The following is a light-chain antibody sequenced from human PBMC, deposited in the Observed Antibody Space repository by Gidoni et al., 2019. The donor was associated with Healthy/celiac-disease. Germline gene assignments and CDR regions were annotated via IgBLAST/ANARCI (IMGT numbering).Light chain of an antibody. V-gene: IGLV2-23*02. CDR1: SSDVGSYNR. J-gene: IGLJ2*01. Sequence: QSALTQPASVSGSPGQSITISCTGTSSDVGSYNRVSWYQQHPGKAPKLMIYEVSKRPPGVSNRFSGSKSGNTASLTISGLQAEDEADYYCCSYAGSSTFDVVFGGGTKLTVL. CDR3: CSYAGSSTFDVV. CDR2: EVS.